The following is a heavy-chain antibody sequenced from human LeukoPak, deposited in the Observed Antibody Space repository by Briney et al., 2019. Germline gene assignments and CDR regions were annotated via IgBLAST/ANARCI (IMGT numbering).Heavy chain of an antibody. CDR3: ARDREMATIDNYCYYGMDV. Sequence: GGSLRLSCAASGFTFSSYAMHWVRQAPGKGLEYVSAISSNGGSTYYANSVKGRFTISRDNSKNTLYLQMGGLRAEDMAVYYCARDREMATIDNYCYYGMDVWGQGTTVTASS. D-gene: IGHD5-24*01. V-gene: IGHV3-64*01. CDR1: GFTFSSYA. CDR2: ISSNGGST. J-gene: IGHJ6*02.